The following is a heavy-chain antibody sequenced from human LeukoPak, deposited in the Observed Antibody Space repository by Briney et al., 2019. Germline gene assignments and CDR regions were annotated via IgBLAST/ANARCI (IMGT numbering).Heavy chain of an antibody. CDR2: IYHSGST. V-gene: IGHV4-30-2*01. Sequence: PSETLSLTCTVSGGSISSGGYYWSWIRQPPGKGLEWIGYIYHSGSTYYNPSLKSRVTISVDRSKNQFSLKLSSVTAADTAVYYCARDWQYYDILTGYYNVDYFDYWGQGTLVTVSS. CDR3: ARDWQYYDILTGYYNVDYFDY. CDR1: GGSISSGGYY. D-gene: IGHD3-9*01. J-gene: IGHJ4*02.